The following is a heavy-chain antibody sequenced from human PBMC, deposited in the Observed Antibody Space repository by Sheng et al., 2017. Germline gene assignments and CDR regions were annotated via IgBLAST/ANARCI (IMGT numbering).Heavy chain of an antibody. CDR3: ARALYYYYYYMDS. D-gene: IGHD2-15*01. J-gene: IGHJ6*03. CDR2: IYYSGST. V-gene: IGHV4-39*07. Sequence: QLQLQESGPGLVKPSETLSLTCTVSGGSISSSSYYWGWIRQPPGKGLEWIGSIYYSGSTYYNPSLKSRVTISVDTSKNQFSLKLSSVTAADTAVYYCARALYYYYYYMDSGAKGPRVTGLL. CDR1: GGSISSSSYY.